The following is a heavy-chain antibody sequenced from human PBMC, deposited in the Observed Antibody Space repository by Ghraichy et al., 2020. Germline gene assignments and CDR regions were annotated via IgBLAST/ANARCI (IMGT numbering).Heavy chain of an antibody. CDR3: ARFRQLAGGYGMDV. Sequence: ASVKVSCKASGYTFTSYSMHWVRQAPGQGLEWMGIINPSGGSTSYAQKFQGRVTMTRDTSTSTDYMDLSSLRSEDTAVYYCARFRQLAGGYGMDVWGQGTTVTVS. J-gene: IGHJ6*02. D-gene: IGHD6-6*01. CDR1: GYTFTSYS. V-gene: IGHV1-46*01. CDR2: INPSGGST.